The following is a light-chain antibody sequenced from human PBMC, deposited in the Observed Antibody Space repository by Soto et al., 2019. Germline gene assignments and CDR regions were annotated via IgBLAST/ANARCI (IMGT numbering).Light chain of an antibody. CDR2: LNGDGSH. V-gene: IGLV4-69*01. CDR3: QTWGTGFRV. Sequence: QPVLTQSPSASASLGASVKLTCTLSSGYTSHAIAWHQQQPEKGPRYLMKLNGDGSHNRGDGIPDRFSGSSSGAERYLTISSLQSEDEADYFCQTWGTGFRVFGGGTKVTVL. J-gene: IGLJ2*01. CDR1: SGYTSHA.